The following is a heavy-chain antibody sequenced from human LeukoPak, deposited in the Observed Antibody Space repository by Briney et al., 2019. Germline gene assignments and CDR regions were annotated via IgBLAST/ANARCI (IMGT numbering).Heavy chain of an antibody. CDR3: ARGVIATGGNGFDY. Sequence: PSETLSLTRSVSGDSITYFYWSWIRQAAGKGLEWIGRISSSGSTDCNASLKSRVTMSVDTSKNQLSLKVISVTAADTAVYYCARGVIATGGNGFDYWGQGTLVTVSS. J-gene: IGHJ4*02. D-gene: IGHD6-13*01. CDR1: GDSITYFY. V-gene: IGHV4-4*07. CDR2: ISSSGST.